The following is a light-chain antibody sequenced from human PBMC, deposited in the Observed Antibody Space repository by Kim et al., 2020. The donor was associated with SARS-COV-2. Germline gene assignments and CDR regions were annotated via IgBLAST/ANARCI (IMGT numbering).Light chain of an antibody. CDR1: QSISSN. V-gene: IGKV3-15*01. J-gene: IGKJ2*01. CDR2: GAA. CDR3: QQYKIWAAYT. Sequence: PRERATLSCTARQSISSNLAWYQRKPGQAPGPLIYGAATGATAIPARLGGRGFGKEFILTISSLQSEDFAGYYGQQYKIWAAYTFGQGTKREIK.